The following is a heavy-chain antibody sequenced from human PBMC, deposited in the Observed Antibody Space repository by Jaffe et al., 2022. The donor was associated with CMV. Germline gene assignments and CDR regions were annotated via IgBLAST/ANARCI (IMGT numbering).Heavy chain of an antibody. D-gene: IGHD2-21*02. J-gene: IGHJ4*02. Sequence: QITLKESGPTLVKPTQTLTLTCTFSGFSLSTSGVGVGWIRQPPGKALEWLALIYWDDDKRYSPSLKSRLTITKDTSKNQVVLTMTNMDPVDTATYYCAHSHPAYCGGDCYFDYWGQGTLVTVSS. CDR3: AHSHPAYCGGDCYFDY. CDR1: GFSLSTSGVG. CDR2: IYWDDDK. V-gene: IGHV2-5*02.